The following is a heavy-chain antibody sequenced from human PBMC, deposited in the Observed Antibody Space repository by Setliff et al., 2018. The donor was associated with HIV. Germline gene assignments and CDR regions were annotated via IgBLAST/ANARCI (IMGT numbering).Heavy chain of an antibody. CDR2: ISYDGINK. V-gene: IGHV3-30*04. CDR1: GFTFSSYA. D-gene: IGHD3-3*01. CDR3: ARERLRFLEWLPLDY. J-gene: IGHJ4*02. Sequence: GSLRLSCAAPGFTFSSYAMHWVRQAPGKGLEWVAVISYDGINKYYADSVKGRFTISRDNSKNTLYLQMNSLRAEDTAVYYCARERLRFLEWLPLDYWGQGTLVTVSS.